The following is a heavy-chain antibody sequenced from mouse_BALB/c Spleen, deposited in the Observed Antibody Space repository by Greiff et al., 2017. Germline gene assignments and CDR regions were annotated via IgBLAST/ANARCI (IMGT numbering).Heavy chain of an antibody. D-gene: IGHD1-1*01. CDR1: GFTFSSYT. CDR3: TRDNGSSYTLEDYFDY. Sequence: EVKLQESGGGLVKPGGSLKLSCAASGFTFSSYTMSWVRQTPEKRLEWVATISSGGSYTYYPDSVKGRFTISRDNAKNTLYLQMSSLKSEDTAMYYCTRDNGSSYTLEDYFDYGGQGTTLTVSS. J-gene: IGHJ2*01. V-gene: IGHV5-6-4*01. CDR2: ISSGGSYT.